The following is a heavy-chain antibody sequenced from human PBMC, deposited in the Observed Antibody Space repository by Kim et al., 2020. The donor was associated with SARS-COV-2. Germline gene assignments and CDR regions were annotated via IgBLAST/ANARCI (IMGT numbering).Heavy chain of an antibody. CDR3: EKGGDSNWDIFDY. J-gene: IGHJ4*02. V-gene: IGHV3-23*01. D-gene: IGHD6-13*01. Sequence: GGSLRLSCAAYGFNFSSYAMSWVRQAPGKGLEWVSDISGSGGSTYYADSVKGRFTISRDNSKNKVYLQMNSLRADDTAVYYCEKGGDSNWDIFDYWGQGT. CDR2: ISGSGGST. CDR1: GFNFSSYA.